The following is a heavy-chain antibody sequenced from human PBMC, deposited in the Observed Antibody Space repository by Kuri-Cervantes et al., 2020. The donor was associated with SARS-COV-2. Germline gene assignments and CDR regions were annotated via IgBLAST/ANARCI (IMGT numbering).Heavy chain of an antibody. Sequence: GESLKISCAASGFAFSNYGMHWVRQAPGKGPEWVAVISYEATNKYYAASVKGRFTISRDNSKNTLYLQMNSLRAEDTAVYFCAEGETEYNYNYSFDYWGQGTLVTVSS. D-gene: IGHD1-1*01. CDR2: ISYEATNK. J-gene: IGHJ4*02. V-gene: IGHV3-30*18. CDR3: AEGETEYNYNYSFDY. CDR1: GFAFSNYG.